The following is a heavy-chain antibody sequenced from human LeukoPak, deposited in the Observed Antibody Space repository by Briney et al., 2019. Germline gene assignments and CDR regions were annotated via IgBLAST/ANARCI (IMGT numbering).Heavy chain of an antibody. CDR2: IYYSGST. CDR1: GGSISSGGYY. V-gene: IGHV4-31*03. Sequence: SETLSLTCTVSGGSISSGGYYWSWIRQHPGKGLEWIGYIYYSGSTYYNPSLKSRVTISVDTSKNQFSLKLSSVTAADTAVYYCASFWQWLRNGWFDPWGQGTLVTVSS. CDR3: ASFWQWLRNGWFDP. J-gene: IGHJ5*02. D-gene: IGHD6-19*01.